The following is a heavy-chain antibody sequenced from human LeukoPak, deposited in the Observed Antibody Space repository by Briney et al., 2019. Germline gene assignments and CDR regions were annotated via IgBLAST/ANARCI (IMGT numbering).Heavy chain of an antibody. CDR3: ARDVGLWFGELLGDAFEI. V-gene: IGHV4-61*02. J-gene: IGHJ3*02. D-gene: IGHD3-10*01. CDR2: IYTSEST. CDR1: GGSISSSNYY. Sequence: SETLSLTCSVSGGSISSSNYYWSWIRQPAGKGLEWIGRIYTSESTNYNPSLKSRVTISVDTSRNQFSLKLSSVTAADTAVYYCARDVGLWFGELLGDAFEIWGRGTLVTVSS.